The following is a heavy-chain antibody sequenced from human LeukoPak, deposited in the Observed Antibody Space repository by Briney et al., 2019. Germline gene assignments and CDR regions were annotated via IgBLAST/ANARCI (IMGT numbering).Heavy chain of an antibody. D-gene: IGHD2-2*01. CDR1: GFTFSSYG. J-gene: IGHJ6*04. V-gene: IGHV3-30*03. CDR2: ISYDGSNK. Sequence: PGRSLRLSCAASGFTFSSYGMHWVRQAPGKELEWVAVISYDGSNKYYADSVKGRFTISRDNSKNTLYLQMNSLRAEDTAVYYCARLHCSSTSCYGPLYYYYGMDVWGKGTTVTVSS. CDR3: ARLHCSSTSCYGPLYYYYGMDV.